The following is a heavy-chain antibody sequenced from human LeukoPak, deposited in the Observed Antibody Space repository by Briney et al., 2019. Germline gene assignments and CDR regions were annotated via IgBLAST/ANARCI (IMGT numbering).Heavy chain of an antibody. CDR2: ISSSSSTI. V-gene: IGHV3-48*01. CDR3: ARDSEDDFWSGYLFDY. CDR1: GFTFSSYS. D-gene: IGHD3-3*01. Sequence: GGSLRRSCAAPGFTFSSYSMNWVRQAPGKGLEWVSYISSSSSTIYYADSVKGRFTISRDNAKNSLYLQMNSLRAEDTAVYYCARDSEDDFWSGYLFDYWGQGTLVTVSS. J-gene: IGHJ4*02.